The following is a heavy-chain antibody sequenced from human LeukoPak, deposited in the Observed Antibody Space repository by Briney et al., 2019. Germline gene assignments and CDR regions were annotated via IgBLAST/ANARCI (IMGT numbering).Heavy chain of an antibody. CDR2: ISGSGSNT. J-gene: IGHJ4*02. V-gene: IGHV3-23*01. D-gene: IGHD5-18*01. CDR1: EFTFSSCA. Sequence: GGSLRLSCAASEFTFSSCAMSWVRQAPGKGLEWVSTISGSGSNTYYADSVKGRFTISRDNSRDALYLQMHGLRADDTAVYFCAKTPRGYTYVPDYWGQGTLVTVSS. CDR3: AKTPRGYTYVPDY.